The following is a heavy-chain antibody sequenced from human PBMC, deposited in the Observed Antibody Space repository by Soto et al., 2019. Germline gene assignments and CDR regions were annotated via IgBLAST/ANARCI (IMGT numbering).Heavy chain of an antibody. CDR2: IDPSDSHT. CDR1: GYSFAGYW. D-gene: IGHD3-22*01. CDR3: VRQIYDSDTGSIFQYYFDS. Sequence: GESLKISCKGSGYSFAGYWITWVRQKPGKGLEWMGRIDPSDSHTYYSPSFRGHVTISVTKSITTVFLQWSSLRASDTAMYYCVRQIYDSDTGSIFQYYFDSWAQGTPVTVSS. J-gene: IGHJ4*02. V-gene: IGHV5-10-1*01.